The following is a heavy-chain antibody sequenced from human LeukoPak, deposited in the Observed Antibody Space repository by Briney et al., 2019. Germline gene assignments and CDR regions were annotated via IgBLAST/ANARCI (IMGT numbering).Heavy chain of an antibody. V-gene: IGHV3-33*06. CDR1: GFTFSSYA. CDR3: AKDLSPLYSNYLDIIPGGMGV. CDR2: IWYDGSNK. J-gene: IGHJ6*04. D-gene: IGHD4-11*01. Sequence: GGSLRLSCAASGFTFSSYAMSWVRQAPGKGLEWVAVIWYDGSNKYYADSVKGRFTISRDNSKNTLYLQMNSLRAEDTAVYYCAKDLSPLYSNYLDIIPGGMGVWGKGTTVTVSS.